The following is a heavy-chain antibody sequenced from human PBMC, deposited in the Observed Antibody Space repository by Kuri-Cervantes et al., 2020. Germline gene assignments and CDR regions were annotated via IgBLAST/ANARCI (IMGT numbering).Heavy chain of an antibody. J-gene: IGHJ6*03. Sequence: ASVKVSCKASGYTFTSYGISRVRQAPGQGLEWMGWISAYNGNTNYAQKLQGRVTMTTDTSTSTAYMELRSLRSDDTAVYYCARGGVVGPYYYYYYMDVWGKGTTVTVSS. D-gene: IGHD3-3*01. CDR3: ARGGVVGPYYYYYYMDV. CDR2: ISAYNGNT. V-gene: IGHV1-18*01. CDR1: GYTFTSYG.